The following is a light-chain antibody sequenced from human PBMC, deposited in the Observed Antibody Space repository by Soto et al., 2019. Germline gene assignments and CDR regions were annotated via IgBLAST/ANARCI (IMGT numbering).Light chain of an antibody. Sequence: DIQMTQSPSSLSASVGDRFTITCRASQSISSYLNWYQQKPGKAPKLLIYAASSLQSGVPSRFSGSGSGTDFTLTISSLQPEDFATYFCQQGYSIHQTFGQGTKVDIK. J-gene: IGKJ1*01. CDR1: QSISSY. CDR3: QQGYSIHQT. CDR2: AAS. V-gene: IGKV1-39*01.